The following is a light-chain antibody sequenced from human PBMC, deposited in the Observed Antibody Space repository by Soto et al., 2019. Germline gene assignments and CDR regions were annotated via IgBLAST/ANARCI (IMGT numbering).Light chain of an antibody. CDR2: GAS. Sequence: EIVMTQSPATLSVSPGESATLSCRASQSVSSNLAWYQQQLGQAPRLLIYGASTRATGIPARFSGSGSGTEFTLTIRSLQSEDFAVYYCQQYHDWPPLTFGGGTKVEIK. V-gene: IGKV3D-15*01. CDR3: QQYHDWPPLT. CDR1: QSVSSN. J-gene: IGKJ4*01.